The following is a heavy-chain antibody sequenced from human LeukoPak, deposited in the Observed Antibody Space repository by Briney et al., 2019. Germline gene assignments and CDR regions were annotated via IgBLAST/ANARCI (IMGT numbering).Heavy chain of an antibody. CDR2: TVVGSGNT. Sequence: TSVKVSCKASGFTFTSSAMQWVRQARGQRLEWIGWTVVGSGNTNYAQKFQERVTITRDMSTSTAYMELSSLRSEDTAVYYCAADPANYYYYGMDVWGQGTTVTVSS. CDR3: AADPANYYYYGMDV. V-gene: IGHV1-58*02. J-gene: IGHJ6*02. CDR1: GFTFTSSA.